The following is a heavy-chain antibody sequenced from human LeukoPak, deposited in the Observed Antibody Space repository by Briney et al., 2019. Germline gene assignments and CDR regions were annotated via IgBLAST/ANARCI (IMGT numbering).Heavy chain of an antibody. J-gene: IGHJ4*02. Sequence: SETLSRTCAVYGGSFSGHYWSWIRQPPGKGLEWIGEINHSGSTNYNPSLKSRVTISVDTSKNQFSLKLSSVTAADTAVYYCARGRSFDYWGQGTLVTVSS. CDR1: GGSFSGHY. V-gene: IGHV4-34*01. CDR3: ARGRSFDY. CDR2: INHSGST.